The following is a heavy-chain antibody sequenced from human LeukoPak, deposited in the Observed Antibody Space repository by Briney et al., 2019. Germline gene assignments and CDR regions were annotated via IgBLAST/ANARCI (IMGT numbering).Heavy chain of an antibody. CDR1: GFIFSDYS. CDR3: AKDRVTAAGYYFDY. Sequence: GGSLRLSCAASGFIFSDYSMNWIRQTPGKGLEWVSYIDSSGTDVSYTDSVKGRFTISRDNSKNTLYLQMTSLRAEDTAVYYCAKDRVTAAGYYFDYWGQGTLVTVSS. J-gene: IGHJ4*02. D-gene: IGHD6-13*01. V-gene: IGHV3-11*04. CDR2: IDSSGTDV.